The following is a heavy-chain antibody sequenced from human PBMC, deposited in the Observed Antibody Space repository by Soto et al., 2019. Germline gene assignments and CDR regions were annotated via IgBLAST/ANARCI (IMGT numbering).Heavy chain of an antibody. D-gene: IGHD3-10*01. CDR1: GGSFSGYY. Sequence: SETLSLTCAVYGGSFSGYYWSWIRQPPGKGLEWIGEINHSGSTNYNPSLKSRVTISVDTSKNQFSLKLISVTAADTAVYYCARGGELLWSEALFDYWGQGTLVTVSS. CDR2: INHSGST. J-gene: IGHJ4*02. CDR3: ARGGELLWSEALFDY. V-gene: IGHV4-34*01.